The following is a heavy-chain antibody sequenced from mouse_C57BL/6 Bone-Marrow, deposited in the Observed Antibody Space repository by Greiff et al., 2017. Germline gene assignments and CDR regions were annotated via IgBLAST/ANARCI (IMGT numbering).Heavy chain of an antibody. CDR2: IYPRGGST. CDR1: GYTFTSYD. J-gene: IGHJ1*03. CDR3: ARDYCSSYWYFDV. Sequence: QVQLQQSGPELVKPGASVKLSCKASGYTFTSYDINWVKQRPGQGLEWIGWIYPRGGSTKYNEKFKGKATLTVDKSSSTAYMELLSLPSADSAVYFCARDYCSSYWYFDVCGTGTTVTVSA. D-gene: IGHD1-1*01. V-gene: IGHV1-85*01.